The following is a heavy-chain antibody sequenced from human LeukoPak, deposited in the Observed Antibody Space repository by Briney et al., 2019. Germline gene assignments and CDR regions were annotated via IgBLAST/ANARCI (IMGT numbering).Heavy chain of an antibody. CDR3: VRDRSRLIY. CDR2: IKEDGSEK. V-gene: IGHV3-7*01. Sequence: GGSLRLSCAVSGFTFSSFWMSWVRQAPGKGLEWVAAIKEDGSEKNYVDSAKGRFTISRDNAKNSLFLQMNSLRPEDTAVYYCVRDRSRLIYWGQGTQATVSS. CDR1: GFTFSSFW. D-gene: IGHD2-21*01. J-gene: IGHJ4*02.